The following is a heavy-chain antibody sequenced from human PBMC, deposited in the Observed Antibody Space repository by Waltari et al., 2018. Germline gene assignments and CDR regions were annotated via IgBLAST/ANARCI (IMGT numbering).Heavy chain of an antibody. CDR2: IRDSGGST. CDR3: ASRGSGSSGRGVFDI. D-gene: IGHD1-26*01. J-gene: IGHJ3*02. Sequence: EVQLVESGGGLVQPGGSLRLSCAASGFTFSNYAMSWVRQAPGKGLGWVSAIRDSGGSTYYADSVKGRFTISRDNSKNTLYLQMNSLRAGDTAVYYCASRGSGSSGRGVFDIWGQGTLVTVSS. V-gene: IGHV3-23*04. CDR1: GFTFSNYA.